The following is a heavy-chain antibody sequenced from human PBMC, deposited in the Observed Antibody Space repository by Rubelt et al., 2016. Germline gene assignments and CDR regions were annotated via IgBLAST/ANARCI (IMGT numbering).Heavy chain of an antibody. D-gene: IGHD6-13*01. V-gene: IGHV4-59*12. Sequence: EWIGYIYYSGSTNYNPSLKSRVTISVDTSKNQFSLKLSSVTAADTAVYYCARRRQSSTVDYWGQGTLVTVSS. CDR3: ARRRQSSTVDY. J-gene: IGHJ4*02. CDR2: IYYSGST.